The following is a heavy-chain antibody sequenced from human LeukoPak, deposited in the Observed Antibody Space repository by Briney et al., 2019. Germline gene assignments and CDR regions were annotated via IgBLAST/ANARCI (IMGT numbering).Heavy chain of an antibody. V-gene: IGHV3-23*01. J-gene: IGHJ3*02. CDR1: GFTFASYA. Sequence: PGGSLRLSCTASGFTFASYAMSWVRQAPGKGLEWVSTISNNGDNTYYADSVKGRFAISRDNSKNTLYLHMNSLRAEDTALYYCASFAPYDAFDIWGQGTMVTVSS. CDR3: ASFAPYDAFDI. CDR2: ISNNGDNT.